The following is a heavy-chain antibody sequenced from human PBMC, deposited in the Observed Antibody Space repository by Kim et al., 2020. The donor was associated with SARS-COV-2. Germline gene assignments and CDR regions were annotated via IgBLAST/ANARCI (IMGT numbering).Heavy chain of an antibody. CDR2: ISVGGNSK. V-gene: IGHV3-23*01. Sequence: GGSLRLSCAASGFTFSNYAMGWVRQAPGKGLDWVSGISVGGNSKNYADSVRARFTISRDNSKSMLYLQMTSLRADDTAMYYCAKFGGTVATHFDNWGQGT. D-gene: IGHD3-16*01. CDR1: GFTFSNYA. J-gene: IGHJ4*02. CDR3: AKFGGTVATHFDN.